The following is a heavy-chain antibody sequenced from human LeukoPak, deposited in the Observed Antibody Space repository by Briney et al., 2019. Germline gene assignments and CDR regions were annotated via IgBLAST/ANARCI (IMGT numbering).Heavy chain of an antibody. D-gene: IGHD4-17*01. J-gene: IGHJ4*02. CDR3: ARDREAATTVTTYYFDY. V-gene: IGHV3-33*01. CDR1: GFTFSSYG. CDR2: IWYDGSNK. Sequence: GSLRLSCAASGFTFSSYGMHWVRQAPGQGLEWVAVIWYDGSNKYYADSVKGRFTISRDNSKNTLYLQMNSLRAEDTAVYYCARDREAATTVTTYYFDYWGQGTLVTVSS.